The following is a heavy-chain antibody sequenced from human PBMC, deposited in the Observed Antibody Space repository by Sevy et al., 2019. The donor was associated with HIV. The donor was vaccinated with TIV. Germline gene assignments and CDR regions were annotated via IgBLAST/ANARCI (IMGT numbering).Heavy chain of an antibody. D-gene: IGHD6-13*01. Sequence: ASVKVSCKASGYTFTSYGISWVRQAPGQGLEWMGWISAYKRNRNYAQKLQGRVTMTTDTSTSTAYLELRSLRSDDTAVYYCARDSRIGGIAGQGFDYWGQGTLVTVSS. J-gene: IGHJ4*02. CDR1: GYTFTSYG. CDR3: ARDSRIGGIAGQGFDY. V-gene: IGHV1-18*01. CDR2: ISAYKRNR.